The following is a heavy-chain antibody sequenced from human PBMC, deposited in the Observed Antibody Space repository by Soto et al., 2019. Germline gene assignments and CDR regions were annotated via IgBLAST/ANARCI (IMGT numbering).Heavy chain of an antibody. J-gene: IGHJ3*02. CDR3: ARDSPPNDPDDYGDAFDI. V-gene: IGHV3-53*01. CDR1: GFTVSSKY. Sequence: EVQLVESGGGLIQPGGSLSLSCAASGFTVSSKYMNWVRQAPGKGLEWVSVLYSGGSTSYADSVKGRFTVSRDNSKNTLYLQMNSLRAEDTAVYYCARDSPPNDPDDYGDAFDIWGQGTMVTVSS. CDR2: LYSGGST. D-gene: IGHD4-17*01.